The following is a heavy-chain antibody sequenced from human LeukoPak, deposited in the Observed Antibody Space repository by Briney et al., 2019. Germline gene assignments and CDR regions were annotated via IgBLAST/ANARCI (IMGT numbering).Heavy chain of an antibody. CDR1: RGTFSSYT. J-gene: IGHJ5*02. Sequence: PVASVKVSCKASRGTFSSYTISWVRQAPGQGLEWMGRIIPILGIANYAQKFQGRVTITADKSTNTAYMELSSLRSEDTAVYYCARVTESWFDPWGQGTLVTVSS. V-gene: IGHV1-69*02. CDR2: IIPILGIA. CDR3: ARVTESWFDP. D-gene: IGHD1-14*01.